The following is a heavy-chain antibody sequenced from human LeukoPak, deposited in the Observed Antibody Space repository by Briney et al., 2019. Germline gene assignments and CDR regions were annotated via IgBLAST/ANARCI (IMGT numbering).Heavy chain of an antibody. D-gene: IGHD3-22*01. CDR2: ISSVSSYT. Sequence: GGSLRLSCAASGFSFSSYSMNWVRQAPGKGLEWVSSISSVSSYTYYADSVKGRFTISRDNAKNSLYLQMNSLRAEDTAVYHCARAGEYYYDSSGYFWGQGTLVTVSS. V-gene: IGHV3-21*01. CDR1: GFSFSSYS. CDR3: ARAGEYYYDSSGYF. J-gene: IGHJ4*02.